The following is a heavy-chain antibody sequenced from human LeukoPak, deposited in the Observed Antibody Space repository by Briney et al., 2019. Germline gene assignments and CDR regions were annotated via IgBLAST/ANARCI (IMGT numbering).Heavy chain of an antibody. D-gene: IGHD2-15*01. CDR2: IYTSGST. Sequence: SETLSLTCAVSGGSISSYSWSWIRQPAGKGLEWIGRIYTSGSTKYNPSLTSRVTMSVDTSKNQFSLKLRSVTAADTAVYYCARAVHCSGGSCYFDYWGQGTLVTVSS. J-gene: IGHJ4*02. CDR3: ARAVHCSGGSCYFDY. CDR1: GGSISSYS. V-gene: IGHV4-4*07.